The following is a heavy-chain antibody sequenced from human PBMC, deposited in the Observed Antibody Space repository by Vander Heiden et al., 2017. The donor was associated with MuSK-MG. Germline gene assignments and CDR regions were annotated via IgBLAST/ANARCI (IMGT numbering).Heavy chain of an antibody. CDR1: GFTLSHSA. CDR2: ISPSGVRT. D-gene: IGHD4-17*01. V-gene: IGHV3-23*01. Sequence: EVHLLESGGGWVPPGGSLILSCAASGFTLSHSAVSWVRQAPGKGLEWVSTISPSGVRTDYADSVKGRFIISRDNSRNTLYLQINSLRAEDTAVYYCAKRYGDNTGQFDYWGQGTLVTVSS. J-gene: IGHJ4*02. CDR3: AKRYGDNTGQFDY.